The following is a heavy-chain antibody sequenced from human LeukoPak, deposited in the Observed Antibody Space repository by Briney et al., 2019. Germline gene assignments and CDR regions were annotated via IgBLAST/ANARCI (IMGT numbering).Heavy chain of an antibody. J-gene: IGHJ3*02. V-gene: IGHV4-59*01. CDR1: GGSFNDYF. Sequence: SETLSLTCAVSGGSFNDYFWSWVRQPPGKGLEWIGYIYHTGGTHYNPSLKSRGTISLDTSKNQFSLTLSSVTALDTAVYFCAREDSGFQIWGQGKMVTVSS. CDR2: IYHTGGT. CDR3: AREDSGFQI.